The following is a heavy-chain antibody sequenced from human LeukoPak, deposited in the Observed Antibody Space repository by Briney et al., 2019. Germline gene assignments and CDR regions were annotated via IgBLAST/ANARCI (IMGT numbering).Heavy chain of an antibody. Sequence: SETLSLTCTVSGGSISSGDYYWSWIRQPPGKGLEWIGEIYHSGSTNYNPSLKSRVTVSVDKSKNQFSLKLSSVTAADTAVYYCAKSSGTVTVGLDVWGQGTTVTVSS. CDR1: GGSISSGDYY. CDR3: AKSSGTVTVGLDV. D-gene: IGHD4-23*01. V-gene: IGHV4-39*07. J-gene: IGHJ6*02. CDR2: IYHSGST.